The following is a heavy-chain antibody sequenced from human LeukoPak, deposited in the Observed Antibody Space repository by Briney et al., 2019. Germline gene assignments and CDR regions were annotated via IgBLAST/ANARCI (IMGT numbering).Heavy chain of an antibody. D-gene: IGHD2-2*01. CDR3: ARERYQLLVPYYYYYYMDV. Sequence: GGSLRLSCAASKFTFDDYGMSWVRQPPGKGLEWVSGINWNGGSIDYADSVRGRFTISRDNAKNSLYLQMNSLRAEDTALYYCARERYQLLVPYYYYYYMDVWGKGTTVTISS. V-gene: IGHV3-20*04. CDR1: KFTFDDYG. J-gene: IGHJ6*03. CDR2: INWNGGSI.